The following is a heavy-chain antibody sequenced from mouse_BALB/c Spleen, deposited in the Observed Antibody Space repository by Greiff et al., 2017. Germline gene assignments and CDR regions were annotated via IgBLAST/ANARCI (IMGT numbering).Heavy chain of an antibody. J-gene: IGHJ3*01. CDR3: ASDYGSSYVSY. Sequence: EVKLQESGAELVRPGALVKLSCKASGFNIKDYYMHWVKQRPEQGLEWIGWIDPENGNTIYDPKFQGKASITADTSSNTAYLQLSSLTSEDTAVYYCASDYGSSYVSYWGQGTLVTVSA. CDR2: IDPENGNT. D-gene: IGHD1-1*01. V-gene: IGHV14-1*02. CDR1: GFNIKDYY.